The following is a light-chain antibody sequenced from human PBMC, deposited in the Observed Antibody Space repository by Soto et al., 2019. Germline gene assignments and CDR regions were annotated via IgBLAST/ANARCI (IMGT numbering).Light chain of an antibody. V-gene: IGKV1D-12*01. CDR1: QGIGTW. Sequence: DIQMTQSPSSVSASVGDRVTITCRASQGIGTWLAWYQQKPGTAPKLLISAASTLQSGVPSRFSGSGSGTDFTLTISTLQSEDFATYYCQQGNSFPLTFGGGTKVEIK. CDR3: QQGNSFPLT. CDR2: AAS. J-gene: IGKJ4*01.